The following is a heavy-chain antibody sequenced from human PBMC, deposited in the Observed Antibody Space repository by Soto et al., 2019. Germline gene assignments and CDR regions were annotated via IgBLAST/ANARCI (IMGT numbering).Heavy chain of an antibody. J-gene: IGHJ4*02. CDR3: ARANAGLYYFDY. D-gene: IGHD6-13*01. CDR2: IKQDGSEK. V-gene: IGHV3-7*01. Sequence: VGSLRLSCAASGFTFSSYWMSWVRQAPGKGLEWVANIKQDGSEKYYVDSVKGRFTISRDNAKNSLYLQMNSLRAGDTAVYYCARANAGLYYFDYWGQGTLVTVSS. CDR1: GFTFSSYW.